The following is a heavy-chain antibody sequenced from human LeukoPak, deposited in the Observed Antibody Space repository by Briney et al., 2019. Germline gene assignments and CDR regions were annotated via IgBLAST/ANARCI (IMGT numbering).Heavy chain of an antibody. CDR1: GFTFSSYA. CDR2: ISGSGGST. CDR3: ARDSLVDSYGSNYYYYYYMDV. Sequence: GGSLRLSCAASGFTFSSYAMSWVRQAPGKGLEWVSAISGSGGSTYYADSVKGRFTISRDNSKNTLYLQMNSLRAEDTAVYYCARDSLVDSYGSNYYYYYYMDVWGKGTTVTVSS. J-gene: IGHJ6*03. D-gene: IGHD5-18*01. V-gene: IGHV3-23*01.